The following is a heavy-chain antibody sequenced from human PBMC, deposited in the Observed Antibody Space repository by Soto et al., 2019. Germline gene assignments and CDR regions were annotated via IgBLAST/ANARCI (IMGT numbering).Heavy chain of an antibody. CDR3: AREVSYCSSTSCPPEVYYYYYGMDV. CDR2: IYYSGST. D-gene: IGHD2-2*01. Sequence: PSETLSLTCSVSGGSISSSSYFWGWICQPPGKGLEWIGYIYYSGSTYYNPSLKSRVTISVDTSKNQFSLKLSSVTAADTAVYYCAREVSYCSSTSCPPEVYYYYYGMDVWGQGTTVT. J-gene: IGHJ6*02. V-gene: IGHV4-31*03. CDR1: GGSISSSSYF.